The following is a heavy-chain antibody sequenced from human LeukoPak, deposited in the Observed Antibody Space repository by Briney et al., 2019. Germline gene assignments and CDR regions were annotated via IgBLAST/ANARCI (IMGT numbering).Heavy chain of an antibody. V-gene: IGHV3-7*03. D-gene: IGHD5-12*01. CDR1: GFTFSSYW. Sequence: HSGGSLRLSCAPSGFTFSSYWVSWVRQAPGKGLEWVANIKQEGSEKYYVDSVKGRFTISRDNAKNSVYLHMNDLRAEDTDVYFCARALRDSGYDPYFDYWRQGTLVTVSS. CDR2: IKQEGSEK. J-gene: IGHJ4*02. CDR3: ARALRDSGYDPYFDY.